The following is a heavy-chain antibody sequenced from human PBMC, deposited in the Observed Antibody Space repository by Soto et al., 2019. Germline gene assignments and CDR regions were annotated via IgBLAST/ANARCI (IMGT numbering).Heavy chain of an antibody. J-gene: IGHJ6*03. Sequence: GGSLRLSCAASGFTFSSYWMHWVRQAPGKGLVWVSRINSDGSSTSYADSVKGRFTISRDNAKNTLYLQMNSLRAEDTAVYYCARRRSDGSGSYYYFDYYYYMDVWGKGTTVTVSS. CDR3: ARRRSDGSGSYYYFDYYYYMDV. CDR2: INSDGSST. V-gene: IGHV3-74*01. CDR1: GFTFSSYW. D-gene: IGHD3-10*01.